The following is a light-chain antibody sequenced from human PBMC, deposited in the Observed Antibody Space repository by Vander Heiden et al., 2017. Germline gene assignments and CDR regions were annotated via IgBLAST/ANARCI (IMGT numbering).Light chain of an antibody. V-gene: IGKV1-8*01. Sequence: ALRMTQSPSSFSASTGDRVTITCRASQGISSYLAWYQQKPGKAPKLLIYAASTLQSGVPSRFSGSGSETDFTLTISCLQSEDFETYYCQQYYSYPQTFGQGTKLEIK. CDR2: AAS. CDR1: QGISSY. J-gene: IGKJ2*01. CDR3: QQYYSYPQT.